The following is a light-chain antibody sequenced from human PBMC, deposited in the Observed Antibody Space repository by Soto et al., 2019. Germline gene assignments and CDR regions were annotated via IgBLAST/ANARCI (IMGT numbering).Light chain of an antibody. CDR3: QQFGGSPPSWT. CDR1: QSVSSNS. Sequence: ESVLTQSPGTLSLSPGERATLSCRASQSVSSNSLAWYQQKPGQAPRLLIYGASSRATGTPDRFSGSGSGTDFTLTISRPEPEDFAVYYCQQFGGSPPSWTFGQGTKVEI. V-gene: IGKV3-20*01. J-gene: IGKJ1*01. CDR2: GAS.